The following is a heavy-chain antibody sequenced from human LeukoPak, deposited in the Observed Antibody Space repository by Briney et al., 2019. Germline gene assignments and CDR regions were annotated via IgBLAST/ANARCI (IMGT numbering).Heavy chain of an antibody. J-gene: IGHJ4*02. CDR2: INPNSGGT. Sequence: ASVKVSCKASGGTFSSYAISWVRQAPGQGLEWMGWINPNSGGTNYAQKFQGRVTMTRDTSISTAYMELSRLRSDDTAVYYCASCGNSCYWGQGTLVTVSS. V-gene: IGHV1-2*02. D-gene: IGHD1-1*01. CDR1: GGTFSSYA. CDR3: ASCGNSCY.